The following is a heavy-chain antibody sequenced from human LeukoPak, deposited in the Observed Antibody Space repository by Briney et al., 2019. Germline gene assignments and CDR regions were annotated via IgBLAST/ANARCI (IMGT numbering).Heavy chain of an antibody. V-gene: IGHV3-7*03. CDR3: ARDPTLYSSGWYGGDYFDY. Sequence: TGGSLRLSCAASGFTFSSYWMSWVRQAPGKGLEWGANIKQDGSEKYYVDSVKGRFTISRDNAKNSLYLQMNSLRAEDTAVYYCARDPTLYSSGWYGGDYFDYWGQGTLVTVSS. D-gene: IGHD6-19*01. J-gene: IGHJ4*02. CDR1: GFTFSSYW. CDR2: IKQDGSEK.